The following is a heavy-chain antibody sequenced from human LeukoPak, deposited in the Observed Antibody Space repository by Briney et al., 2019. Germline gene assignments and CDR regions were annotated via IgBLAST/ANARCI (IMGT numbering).Heavy chain of an antibody. CDR2: VKSKTDGGTT. V-gene: IGHV3-15*01. CDR3: TPDGVVGATNTFGY. D-gene: IGHD1-26*01. J-gene: IGHJ4*02. CDR1: GFTFSNAW. Sequence: GGSLRLSCAASGFTFSNAWMSWVRQAPGKGLEWVGRVKSKTDGGTTDYAAPVKGRFTISRDDSKNTLYLQMNSLKTEDTAVYHCTPDGVVGATNTFGYWGQGTLVTVSS.